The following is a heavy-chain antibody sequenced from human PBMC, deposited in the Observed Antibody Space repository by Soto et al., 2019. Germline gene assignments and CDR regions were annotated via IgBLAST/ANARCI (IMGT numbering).Heavy chain of an antibody. CDR2: ISGSGGST. D-gene: IGHD6-19*01. CDR3: AKDPNSIAVAVHDAFDI. V-gene: IGHV3-23*01. J-gene: IGHJ3*02. CDR1: GFTFSSYA. Sequence: PGGSLRLSCVASGFTFSSYAMSWVRQAPGKGLEWVSAISGSGGSTYYADSVKGRFTISRDNSKNTLYLQMNSLRAEDTAVYYCAKDPNSIAVAVHDAFDIWGQGTMVTVSS.